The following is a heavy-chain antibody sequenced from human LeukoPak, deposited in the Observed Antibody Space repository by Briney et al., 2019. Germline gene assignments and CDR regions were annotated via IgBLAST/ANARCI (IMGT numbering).Heavy chain of an antibody. CDR2: ISYDGSNR. CDR3: AHIPSSSDY. J-gene: IGHJ4*02. Sequence: GVSLRLSCAASGFTFSSYGMHWVRQAPGKGLEWVAVISYDGSNRYYADSVKGRFTISRDNSKNTLYLQMNSLRAEDTAVYYCAHIPSSSDYWGQGTLVTVSS. V-gene: IGHV3-30*03. D-gene: IGHD6-6*01. CDR1: GFTFSSYG.